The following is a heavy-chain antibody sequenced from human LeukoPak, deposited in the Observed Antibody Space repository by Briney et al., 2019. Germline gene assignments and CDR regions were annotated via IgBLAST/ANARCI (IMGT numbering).Heavy chain of an antibody. CDR3: ARGPGRIAAAGRRVV. CDR1: GGSFSGYY. D-gene: IGHD6-13*01. CDR2: INHSGST. V-gene: IGHV4-34*01. J-gene: IGHJ4*02. Sequence: SETLSLTCAVYGGSFSGYYCSWIRQPPGKGLEWIGEINHSGSTNYNPSLKSRVTISVDTSKNQFSLKLSSATAADTAVYYCARGPGRIAAAGRRVVWGQGTLVTVSS.